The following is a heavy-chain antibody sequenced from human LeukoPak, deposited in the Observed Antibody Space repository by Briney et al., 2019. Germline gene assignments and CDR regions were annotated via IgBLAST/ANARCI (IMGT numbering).Heavy chain of an antibody. CDR2: IYYSGTT. V-gene: IGHV4-39*07. D-gene: IGHD1-26*01. Sequence: SETLSLTCTVSGGSISSSTDYWGWIRQPPGRGLEWIGTIYYSGTTSYNPSLRGRVTISIDTSNNQFSLKLSSVTAADTAMYYCVSGIGKFTDTFDIWGRGTMVTVSS. CDR1: GGSISSSTDY. J-gene: IGHJ3*02. CDR3: VSGIGKFTDTFDI.